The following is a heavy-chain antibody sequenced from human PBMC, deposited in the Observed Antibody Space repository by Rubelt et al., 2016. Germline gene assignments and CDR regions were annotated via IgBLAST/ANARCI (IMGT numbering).Heavy chain of an antibody. CDR3: ARDYFGTPGNWFNP. D-gene: IGHD1-1*01. CDR2: AFSNGNT. V-gene: IGHV4-4*07. Sequence: QVQLQESGPGLVKPSETLSLTCTVFGASMSDFRVSWIRQSAAKGLEWIGRAFSNGNTMYNPSLESRVTVSVDTSKKQFSLTLTSVPAADTAIYYCARDYFGTPGNWFNPWGQGVLVTVSS. J-gene: IGHJ5*02. CDR1: GASMSDFR.